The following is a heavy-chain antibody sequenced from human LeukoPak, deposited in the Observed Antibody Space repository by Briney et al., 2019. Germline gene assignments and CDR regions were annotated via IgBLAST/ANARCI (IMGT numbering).Heavy chain of an antibody. Sequence: GGSLRLSCAASGFTFSSYAMHWVRQAPGKGLEWVAVISYDGSNKYYADSVKGRFTISRDNPKNTLYLQMNSLRAEDTAVYYCARDSALFQHWGQGTLVTVSS. J-gene: IGHJ1*01. V-gene: IGHV3-30*04. CDR2: ISYDGSNK. CDR1: GFTFSSYA. D-gene: IGHD3-10*01. CDR3: ARDSALFQH.